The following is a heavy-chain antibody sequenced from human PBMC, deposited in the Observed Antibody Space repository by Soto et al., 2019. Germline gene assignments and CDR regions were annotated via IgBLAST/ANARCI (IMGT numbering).Heavy chain of an antibody. Sequence: QVQLQESGPGLVKPSETLSLTCTISGGSISSDFWTWIRQPAGKGLEFIGRIYSGGINYNPSLQSRATMSVDTSKNEFSVRLSSVSAADTAVYYCAKWSRQLGGWGLDPWGQGTLVTVSS. D-gene: IGHD1-1*01. V-gene: IGHV4-4*07. J-gene: IGHJ5*02. CDR3: AKWSRQLGGWGLDP. CDR1: GGSISSDF. CDR2: IYSGGI.